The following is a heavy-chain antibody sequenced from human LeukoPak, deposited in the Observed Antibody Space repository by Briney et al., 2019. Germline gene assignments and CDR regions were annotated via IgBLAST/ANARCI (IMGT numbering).Heavy chain of an antibody. Sequence: SETLSLTCAVSGGSISSGHWWSWVRQPPGKGPEWIGEFCDGWSTNYNPSLKRRVTISVDKSNNQFYLILNSVTAADTAVYYCARQGVGAFFYFHYWGQGTLVTVPS. J-gene: IGHJ4*02. D-gene: IGHD1-26*01. CDR2: FCDGWST. V-gene: IGHV4-4*02. CDR3: ARQGVGAFFYFHY. CDR1: GGSISSGHW.